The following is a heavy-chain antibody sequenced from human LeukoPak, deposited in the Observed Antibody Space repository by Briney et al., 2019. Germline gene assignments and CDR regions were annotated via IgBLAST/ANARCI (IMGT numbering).Heavy chain of an antibody. CDR2: ISDGGGTT. Sequence: GGSLRLSCAASGFTFSSHAMSWVRQAPGKGLEWVSAISDGGGTTFYADSVKGRFAISRDNSKNTLFLQMNSLRAEDTALYYCAKRPSSSTTGSASASDIWGQGTMVTVSS. CDR1: GFTFSSHA. J-gene: IGHJ3*02. D-gene: IGHD2-2*01. CDR3: AKRPSSSTTGSASASDI. V-gene: IGHV3-23*01.